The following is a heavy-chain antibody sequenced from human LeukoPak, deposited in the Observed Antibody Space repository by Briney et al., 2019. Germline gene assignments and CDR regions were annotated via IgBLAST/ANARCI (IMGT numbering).Heavy chain of an antibody. V-gene: IGHV4-59*04. Sequence: SETLSLTCTVSGGSISNYYWSWIRQPPGKGLEWIGYIYYSGSTYYNPSLKSRVTISVDTSKNQFSLKLSSVTAADTAVYYCARRMIMVYAIEPFFDYWGQGTLVTVSS. J-gene: IGHJ4*02. CDR3: ARRMIMVYAIEPFFDY. CDR2: IYYSGST. D-gene: IGHD2-8*01. CDR1: GGSISNYY.